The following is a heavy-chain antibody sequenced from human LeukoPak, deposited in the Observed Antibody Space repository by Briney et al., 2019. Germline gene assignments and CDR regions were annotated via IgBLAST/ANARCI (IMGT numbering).Heavy chain of an antibody. V-gene: IGHV3-23*01. Sequence: PGGSLRLSCAASGFSFSSYAMNWVRQAPGKGLEWVSIIFGNGDTTYYADSVKGRFTVSRDNSKNTVFLQMSSLRAEDTALYYCARKSASGNYPLDYWGQGTLVTVSS. J-gene: IGHJ4*02. D-gene: IGHD3-10*01. CDR3: ARKSASGNYPLDY. CDR1: GFSFSSYA. CDR2: IFGNGDTT.